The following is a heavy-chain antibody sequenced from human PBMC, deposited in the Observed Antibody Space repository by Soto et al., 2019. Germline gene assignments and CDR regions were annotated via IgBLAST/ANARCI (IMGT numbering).Heavy chain of an antibody. CDR3: AKGGRQWLVTSDFNY. CDR2: VSHDVRNT. D-gene: IGHD6-19*01. J-gene: IGHJ4*02. Sequence: VQLVESGGGVVQPGRSLRLSCAASGFTFSDYAMHWVRQAPGKGLEWVAVVSHDVRNTHYADSVKGRFTISRDSSKNRVSLEMTSLRAEDTAVYYCAKGGRQWLVTSDFNYWGQGALVTVSS. V-gene: IGHV3-30*18. CDR1: GFTFSDYA.